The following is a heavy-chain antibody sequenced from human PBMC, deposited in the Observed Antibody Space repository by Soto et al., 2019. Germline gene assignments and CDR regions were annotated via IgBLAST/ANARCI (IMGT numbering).Heavy chain of an antibody. J-gene: IGHJ6*02. Sequence: PGESLKIFCKGSRYRFTSYWISWVRQMAGKGLEWMGRFDPRDYYTNYSPSFQSHVTISADKSISTAYLPWSRLNASDTAMYYCARHAYQMLTGPYYYYYGMDVWGQGPTVTVAS. V-gene: IGHV5-10-1*01. D-gene: IGHD3-9*01. CDR3: ARHAYQMLTGPYYYYYGMDV. CDR2: FDPRDYYT. CDR1: RYRFTSYW.